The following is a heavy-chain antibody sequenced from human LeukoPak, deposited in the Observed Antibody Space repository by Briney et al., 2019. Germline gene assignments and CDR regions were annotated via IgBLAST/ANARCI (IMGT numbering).Heavy chain of an antibody. Sequence: GGSLRLSCAASGFTFSSYEMNWVRQAPGKGLEWVSYISSSGSTIYYADSVKGRFTISRDNAKNSLYLQMNSLRAEDTAVYYCARDGLDLAYCGGDCLGYFDYWGQGTLVTVSS. J-gene: IGHJ4*02. CDR1: GFTFSSYE. CDR3: ARDGLDLAYCGGDCLGYFDY. D-gene: IGHD2-21*02. V-gene: IGHV3-48*03. CDR2: ISSSGSTI.